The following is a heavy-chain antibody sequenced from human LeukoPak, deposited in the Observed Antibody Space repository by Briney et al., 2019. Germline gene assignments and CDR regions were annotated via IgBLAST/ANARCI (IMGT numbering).Heavy chain of an antibody. CDR2: IRNDGTNK. V-gene: IGHV3-30*02. J-gene: IGHJ4*02. CDR3: AKIEVTDFDY. Sequence: GGSLRLSCAASGFTVGTNYMSWVRQAPGKGLEWVAFIRNDGTNKYYADSVKGRFTISRDNSKNTLYLQMNSLRAEDTAVYYCAKIEVTDFDYWGQGTLVTVSS. D-gene: IGHD2-21*02. CDR1: GFTVGTNY.